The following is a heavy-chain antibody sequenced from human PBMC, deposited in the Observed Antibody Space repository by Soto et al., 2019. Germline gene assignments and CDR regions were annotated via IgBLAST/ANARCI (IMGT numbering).Heavy chain of an antibody. Sequence: PSETLSLTCTVSGGSISSYYWSWIRQSPGKGLEWIGYIHYSGSTKYNPSLKSRVTISVDTSKNQFSLKLSSVTAADTAVYYCARHPKHNWIDSWGPGTLVTLSS. CDR1: GGSISSYY. CDR2: IHYSGST. CDR3: ARHPKHNWIDS. J-gene: IGHJ5*01. V-gene: IGHV4-59*01.